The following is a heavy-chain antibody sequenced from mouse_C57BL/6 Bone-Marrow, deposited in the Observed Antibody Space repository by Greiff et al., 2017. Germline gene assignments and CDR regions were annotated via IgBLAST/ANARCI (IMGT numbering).Heavy chain of an antibody. CDR2: IYPRSGNT. D-gene: IGHD2-2*01. CDR3: ARLYGYDYWYFDV. J-gene: IGHJ1*03. V-gene: IGHV1-81*01. Sequence: QVQLQQSGAELARPGASVKLSCKASGYTFTSYGISWVKQRTGQGLEWIGEIYPRSGNTYYNEKFKGKATLTADKSSGTAYMELRSLTSEDSAVYFCARLYGYDYWYFDVWGTGTTVTVSS. CDR1: GYTFTSYG.